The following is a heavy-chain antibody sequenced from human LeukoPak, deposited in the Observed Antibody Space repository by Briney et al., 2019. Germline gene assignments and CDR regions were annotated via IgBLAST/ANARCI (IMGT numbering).Heavy chain of an antibody. CDR2: IYYSGST. D-gene: IGHD6-19*01. Sequence: SETLSLTCTVSGGSISSSSYFWGWIRQPPGKGLEWIGSIYYSGSTYYNPSLKSRVTISVDTSKNQFSLKVRSVTAADTAVYYCARDGGFRIAVTDPFDYWGQGTLVTVSS. V-gene: IGHV4-39*07. CDR1: GGSISSSSYF. J-gene: IGHJ4*02. CDR3: ARDGGFRIAVTDPFDY.